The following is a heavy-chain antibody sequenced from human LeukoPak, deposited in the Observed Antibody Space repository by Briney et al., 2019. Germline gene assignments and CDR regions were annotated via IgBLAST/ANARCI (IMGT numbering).Heavy chain of an antibody. Sequence: PSETLSLTCTASGDSISSSNHHWGWIRQPPGKGLEWIGNINYSGSTYYNPSLRSRVTISVDTSKNQFSLKVSSVTAADTAVYYCARPILAYCGGDCYPLWGQGTLVTVSS. CDR3: ARPILAYCGGDCYPL. CDR2: INYSGST. V-gene: IGHV4-39*01. J-gene: IGHJ4*02. D-gene: IGHD2-21*02. CDR1: GDSISSSNHH.